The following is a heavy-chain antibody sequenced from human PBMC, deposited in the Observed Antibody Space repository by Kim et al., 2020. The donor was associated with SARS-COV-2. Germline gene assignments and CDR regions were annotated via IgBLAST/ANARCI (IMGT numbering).Heavy chain of an antibody. CDR1: GFTFSAYD. D-gene: IGHD3-16*01. CDR3: VRDRMGGAFDM. V-gene: IGHV3-48*02. J-gene: IGHJ3*02. Sequence: GGSLRLSCATSGFTFSAYDMNGVRQAPGKGLEWLSFITKSSTTIYYADSVEGRFTISRDNAKNALFLQMNSLRDEDTALYYCVRDRMGGAFDMWGQGPMVTVSS. CDR2: ITKSSTTI.